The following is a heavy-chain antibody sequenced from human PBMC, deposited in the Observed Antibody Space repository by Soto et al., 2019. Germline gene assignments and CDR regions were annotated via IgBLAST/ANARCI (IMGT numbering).Heavy chain of an antibody. D-gene: IGHD2-2*01. Sequence: ASVKVSCKASGYTYTSYYMHWVRQAPGQGLEWMGIINPSGGSTSYAQKFQGRVTMTRDTSTSTVYMELSSLRSEDTAVYYCARDYGYCSSTSCYSFSWLDSWGQGTLVTVS. J-gene: IGHJ4*02. CDR2: INPSGGST. V-gene: IGHV1-46*01. CDR3: ARDYGYCSSTSCYSFSWLDS. CDR1: GYTYTSYY.